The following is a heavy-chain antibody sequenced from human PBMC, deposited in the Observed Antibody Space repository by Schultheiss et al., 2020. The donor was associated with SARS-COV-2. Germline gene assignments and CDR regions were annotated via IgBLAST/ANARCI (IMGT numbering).Heavy chain of an antibody. D-gene: IGHD3-3*01. J-gene: IGHJ4*02. CDR1: GYSISSGYY. CDR2: IYHSGST. Sequence: SETLSLTCTVSGYSISSGYYWGWIRQPPGKGLEWIGSIYHSGSTYYNPSLKSRVTISVDTSKNQFSLKLSSVTAADTAVYYCARTRYDFWSGYSPFDYWGQGTLVTVSS. CDR3: ARTRYDFWSGYSPFDY. V-gene: IGHV4-38-2*02.